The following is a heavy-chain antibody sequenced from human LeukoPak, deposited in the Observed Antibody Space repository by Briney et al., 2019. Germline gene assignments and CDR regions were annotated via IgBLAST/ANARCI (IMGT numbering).Heavy chain of an antibody. CDR3: AKGDYSNSYNY. V-gene: IGHV1-69*05. J-gene: IGHJ4*02. CDR2: IIPIFGTA. Sequence: SVKVSCKASGGTFSSYAISWVRQAPGQGRGWMGRIIPIFGTADSAQKFQVRVTITTDESTSTAYMELSSLRSEDTAVYYCAKGDYSNSYNYWGQGTLVTVSS. D-gene: IGHD4-17*01. CDR1: GGTFSSYA.